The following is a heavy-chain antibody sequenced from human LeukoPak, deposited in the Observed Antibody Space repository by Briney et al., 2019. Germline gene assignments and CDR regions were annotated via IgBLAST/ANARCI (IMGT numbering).Heavy chain of an antibody. D-gene: IGHD2-2*01. CDR3: AREGPYVVVPAAPDAFDI. J-gene: IGHJ3*02. CDR2: FDPEDGET. V-gene: IGHV1-24*01. CDR1: GYTLTELS. Sequence: GASVKVSCKVSGYTLTELSMHWVRQAPGKGLEWMGGFDPEDGETIYAQKFQGRVTMTEDTSTDTAYMELSSLRSEDTAVYYCAREGPYVVVPAAPDAFDIWGQGTMVTVSS.